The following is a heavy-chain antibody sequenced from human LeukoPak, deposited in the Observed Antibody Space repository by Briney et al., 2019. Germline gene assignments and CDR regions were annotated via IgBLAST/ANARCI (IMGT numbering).Heavy chain of an antibody. CDR3: ARGDDCSSTSCPIDY. D-gene: IGHD2-2*01. V-gene: IGHV3-30-3*01. CDR1: GFTFSSYA. Sequence: TGGSLRLSCAASGFTFSSYAMHWVRQAPGKGLEWVAVISYDGSNKYYADSVKGRFTISRDNSKNTLYLQMNSLRAEDTAVYYCARGDDCSSTSCPIDYWGQGTLVTVSS. J-gene: IGHJ4*02. CDR2: ISYDGSNK.